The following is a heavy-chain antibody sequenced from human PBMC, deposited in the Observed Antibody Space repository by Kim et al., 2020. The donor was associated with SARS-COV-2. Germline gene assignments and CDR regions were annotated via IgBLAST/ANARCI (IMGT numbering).Heavy chain of an antibody. CDR3: ARDPGITMIVVVTDDAFDI. V-gene: IGHV1-18*01. CDR2: ISAYNGNT. D-gene: IGHD3-22*01. Sequence: ASVKVSCKASGYTFTSYGISWVRQAPGQGLEWMGWISAYNGNTNYAQKLQGRVTMTTDTSTSTAYMELRSLRSDDTAVYYCARDPGITMIVVVTDDAFDIWGQETMVTVSS. CDR1: GYTFTSYG. J-gene: IGHJ3*02.